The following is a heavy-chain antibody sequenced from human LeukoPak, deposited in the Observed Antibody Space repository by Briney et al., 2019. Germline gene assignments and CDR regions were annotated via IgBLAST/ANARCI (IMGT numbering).Heavy chain of an antibody. V-gene: IGHV3-23*01. CDR1: GFIFSSSA. Sequence: GGSLRLSCAVSGFIFSSSAMSWVRQAPGKGLEWVSAISGVGDDTSYADSARGRFTVSRDNSKNTLYLQMNSLRAEDTAVYYCAKDSRESSGHFPYYYYYHYGLDVWGQGTTVTVSS. CDR3: AKDSRESSGHFPYYYYYHYGLDV. CDR2: ISGVGDDT. D-gene: IGHD3-22*01. J-gene: IGHJ6*02.